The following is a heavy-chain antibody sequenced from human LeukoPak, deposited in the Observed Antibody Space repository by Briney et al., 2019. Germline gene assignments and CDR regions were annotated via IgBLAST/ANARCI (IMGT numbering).Heavy chain of an antibody. Sequence: GGSLRLSCAASGFTFSSYGMHWVRQAPGKGLEWVAFIRYDGSNKYYADSVKGRFTISRDNSKNTLYLQMNSLRAEDTAVYYCAKDCVTVVRSEGIDYWGQGTLVTVSS. CDR3: AKDCVTVVRSEGIDY. D-gene: IGHD4-23*01. J-gene: IGHJ4*02. CDR1: GFTFSSYG. CDR2: IRYDGSNK. V-gene: IGHV3-30*02.